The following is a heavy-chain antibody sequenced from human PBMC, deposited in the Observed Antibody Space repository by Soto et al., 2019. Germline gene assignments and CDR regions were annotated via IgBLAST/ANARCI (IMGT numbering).Heavy chain of an antibody. CDR1: GFTFSSYA. V-gene: IGHV3-30-3*01. J-gene: IGHJ2*01. CDR3: ASPLWRIAYNWGYSNL. CDR2: ISYDGSNK. D-gene: IGHD1-1*01. Sequence: QVQLVESGGGVVQPGRSLRLSCAASGFTFSSYAMHWVRQAPGKGLEWVAVISYDGSNKYYADSVKGRFTISRDNSKNPLYMQMNSLRAEDAAVYYWASPLWRIAYNWGYSNLWARGPLSTVSP.